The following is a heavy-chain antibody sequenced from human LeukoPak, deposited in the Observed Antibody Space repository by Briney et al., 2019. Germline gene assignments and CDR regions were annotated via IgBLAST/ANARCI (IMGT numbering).Heavy chain of an antibody. CDR3: ATELRWKDH. CDR2: MKPNSGNT. J-gene: IGHJ4*02. V-gene: IGHV1-8*01. Sequence: ASVNVSCKASGYTFTNYDINWVRQAPGQGLEWMGYMKPNSGNTGYAQKFQGRVTMTRDTSISIAYMELTSLTSEDTAVYYCATELRWKDHWGQGTLVTVSS. D-gene: IGHD4-23*01. CDR1: GYTFTNYD.